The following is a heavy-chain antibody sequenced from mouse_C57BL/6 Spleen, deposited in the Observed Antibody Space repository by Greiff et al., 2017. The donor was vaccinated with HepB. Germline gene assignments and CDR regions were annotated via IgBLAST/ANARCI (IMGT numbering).Heavy chain of an antibody. V-gene: IGHV1-52*01. J-gene: IGHJ3*01. CDR3: AREEYYGSSYGGCAY. CDR2: IDPSDSET. CDR1: GYTFTSYW. D-gene: IGHD1-1*01. Sequence: VQLQQSGAELVRPGSSVKLSCKASGYTFTSYWMHWVKQRPIQGLEWIGNIDPSDSETHYNQKFKDKATLTVDKSSSTAYMQLSSLTSEDSAVYYCAREEYYGSSYGGCAYWGQGTLVTVSA.